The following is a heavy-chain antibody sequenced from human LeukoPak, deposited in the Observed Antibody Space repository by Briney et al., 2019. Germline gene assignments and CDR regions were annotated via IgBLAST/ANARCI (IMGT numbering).Heavy chain of an antibody. CDR1: GYTFTSYG. Sequence: GASVKVSCKASGYTFTSYGISWVRQAPGQGLEWMGWISAYNGNTNYAQKLQGRVTITTDTSTSTAYMELRSLRSDDTAVYYCAREGVTMIVVAETGPDYWGQGTLVTVSS. CDR2: ISAYNGNT. V-gene: IGHV1-18*01. CDR3: AREGVTMIVVAETGPDY. D-gene: IGHD3-22*01. J-gene: IGHJ4*02.